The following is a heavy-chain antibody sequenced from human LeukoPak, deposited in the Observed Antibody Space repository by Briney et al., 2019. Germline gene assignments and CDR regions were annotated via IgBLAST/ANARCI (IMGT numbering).Heavy chain of an antibody. CDR1: GFTFSSYD. CDR2: VGTVGDT. CDR3: ARVRTGSVVYYGMDV. J-gene: IGHJ6*02. Sequence: GGSLLLSCAASGFTFSSYDMHWVRQVTGKGREWVSAVGTVGDTYYPGSVKGRFTVSRENARNSLYLQMNSLRAGDTAVYYCARVRTGSVVYYGMDVWGQGTTVTVSS. V-gene: IGHV3-13*01. D-gene: IGHD1-26*01.